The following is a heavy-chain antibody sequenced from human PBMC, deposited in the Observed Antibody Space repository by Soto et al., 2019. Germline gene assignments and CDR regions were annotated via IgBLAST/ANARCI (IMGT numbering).Heavy chain of an antibody. V-gene: IGHV4-39*01. CDR3: ASEGPSTTGTTPPLVWFDP. CDR2: IYYSGST. D-gene: IGHD1-1*01. CDR1: GGSISSSSYY. Sequence: SETLSLTCTVSGGSISSSSYYWGWVRQPPGKGLEWIGSIYYSGSTYYNPSLKSRVTISVDTSKNQFSLKLSSVTAADTAVYYCASEGPSTTGTTPPLVWFDPWGQGTLVTVSS. J-gene: IGHJ5*02.